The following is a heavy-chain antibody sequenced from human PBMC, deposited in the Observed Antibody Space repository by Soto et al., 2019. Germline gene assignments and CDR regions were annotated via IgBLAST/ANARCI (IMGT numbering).Heavy chain of an antibody. V-gene: IGHV1-69*06. CDR3: ARRQSNGYNRYFDS. J-gene: IGHJ4*02. D-gene: IGHD5-12*01. CDR2: TIPTFGAG. CDR1: GGTFSSNP. Sequence: GASVKVSCKASGGTFSSNPISWMRQAPGQGLEWVGGTIPTFGAGSCAQRFQGRVTITADKSTNTAYMELSNLRPEDTAVYYCARRQSNGYNRYFDSWGQGTLVTVSS.